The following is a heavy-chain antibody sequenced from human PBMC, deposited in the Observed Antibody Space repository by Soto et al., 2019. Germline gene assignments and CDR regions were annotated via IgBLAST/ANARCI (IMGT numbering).Heavy chain of an antibody. CDR1: GGSVSSGSYY. D-gene: IGHD3-3*01. CDR3: ARGVHGRITIFGVVIPPPDV. Sequence: SETLSLTCTVSGGSVSSGSYYWSGIRQPPGKGLEWIGYIYYSGSTNYNPSLKSRATISVDTSKNQFSLKLSSVTAADTAVYYCARGVHGRITIFGVVIPPPDVWGQGTTVTVSS. J-gene: IGHJ6*02. V-gene: IGHV4-61*01. CDR2: IYYSGST.